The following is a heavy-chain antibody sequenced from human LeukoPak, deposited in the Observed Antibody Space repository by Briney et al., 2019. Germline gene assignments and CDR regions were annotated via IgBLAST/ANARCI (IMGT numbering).Heavy chain of an antibody. Sequence: GGSLRLSCAASGFTFSSYSMNWVRQAPGKGLEWVPSISSSSSYIYYADSVKGRFTISRDNAKNSLYLQMNSLRAEDTAVYYCARGLGYCSSTSCPYFDYWGQGTLVTVSS. J-gene: IGHJ4*02. D-gene: IGHD2-2*01. CDR2: ISSSSSYI. CDR1: GFTFSSYS. CDR3: ARGLGYCSSTSCPYFDY. V-gene: IGHV3-21*01.